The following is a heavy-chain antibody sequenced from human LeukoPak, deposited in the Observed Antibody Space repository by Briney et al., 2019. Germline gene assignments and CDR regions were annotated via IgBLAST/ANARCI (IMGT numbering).Heavy chain of an antibody. V-gene: IGHV3-48*03. D-gene: IGHD6-13*01. CDR1: GFTFSSYE. Sequence: PGGSLRLSCAASGFTFSSYEMNWVRQAPGKGLGWVSYISSSGSTIYYADSVKGRFTISRDNAKNSLYLQMNSLRAEDTAVYYCAREIEQLGSLDYWGQGTLVTVSS. J-gene: IGHJ4*02. CDR2: ISSSGSTI. CDR3: AREIEQLGSLDY.